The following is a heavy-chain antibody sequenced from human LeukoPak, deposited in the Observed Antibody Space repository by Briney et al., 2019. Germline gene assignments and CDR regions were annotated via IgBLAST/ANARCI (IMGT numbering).Heavy chain of an antibody. CDR1: GGSISSYY. D-gene: IGHD6-13*01. CDR2: IYYSGST. Sequence: SETLSLTCTVSGGSISSYYWSWIRQPPGKGLEWIGYIYYSGSTYYNPSLKSRVTISVDTSKNQFSLKLSSVTAADTAVYYCARGQQLACFDYWGQGTLVTVSS. CDR3: ARGQQLACFDY. J-gene: IGHJ4*02. V-gene: IGHV4-59*08.